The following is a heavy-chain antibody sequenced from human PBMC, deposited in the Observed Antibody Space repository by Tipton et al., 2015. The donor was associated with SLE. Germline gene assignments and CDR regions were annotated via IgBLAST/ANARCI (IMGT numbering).Heavy chain of an antibody. Sequence: LRLSCTVSGGSISSYYWSWIRQPPGKGLEWIGYIYYSGSTNYNPSLKSRVTISVDTSKNQFSLNLSSVTAADTAVYYCARETTGDTYYYYGMDVWDQGPIGH. CDR2: IYYSGST. CDR1: GGSISSYY. V-gene: IGHV4-59*01. J-gene: IGHJ6*02. CDR3: ARETTGDTYYYYGMDV. D-gene: IGHD7-27*01.